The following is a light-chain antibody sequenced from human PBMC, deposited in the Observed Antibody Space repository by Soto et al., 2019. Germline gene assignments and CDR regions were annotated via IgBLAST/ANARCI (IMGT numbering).Light chain of an antibody. J-gene: IGKJ1*01. Sequence: ERVMTQSKATLSLSLGERATLSCRASQSVSSNLAWYQQKPGQAPRLLIYGASTRATGIPARFSGSGSGTEFTLTISSLQSEDFPVYYSQPYNNLPTSGQGANVAIK. CDR1: QSVSSN. CDR3: QPYNNLPT. V-gene: IGKV3-15*01. CDR2: GAS.